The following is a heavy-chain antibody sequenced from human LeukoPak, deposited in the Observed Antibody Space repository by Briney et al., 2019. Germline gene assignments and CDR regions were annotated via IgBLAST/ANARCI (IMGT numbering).Heavy chain of an antibody. Sequence: GGSLRLSCAASGFTFSSYWMHWVRQAPGKGRVWVSRINSDGSSTSYADSVKGRFTISRDNAKNTLYLQMNSLRVEDTAVYYCARELGAGGDYWGQGTLVTVSS. CDR2: INSDGSST. J-gene: IGHJ4*02. V-gene: IGHV3-74*01. CDR1: GFTFSSYW. CDR3: ARELGAGGDY. D-gene: IGHD1-26*01.